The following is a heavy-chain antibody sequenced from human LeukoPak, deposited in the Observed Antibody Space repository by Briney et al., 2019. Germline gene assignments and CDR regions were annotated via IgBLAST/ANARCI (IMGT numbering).Heavy chain of an antibody. J-gene: IGHJ4*02. Sequence: PGGSLRLSCAASGFTFSDYYMSWIRQAPGKGLEWVSDISSSSSFTNFADSVKGRFTISRDNAKNSLYLQMNSLRAEDTAVYYCVGWVAGYYNWGQGTLVTVSS. CDR3: VGWVAGYYN. CDR2: ISSSSSFT. D-gene: IGHD3-9*01. CDR1: GFTFSDYY. V-gene: IGHV3-11*06.